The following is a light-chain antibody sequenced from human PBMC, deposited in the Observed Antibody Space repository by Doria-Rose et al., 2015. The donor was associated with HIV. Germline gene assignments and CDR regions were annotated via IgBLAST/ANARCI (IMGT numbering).Light chain of an antibody. CDR1: QSLLYTSKNY. CDR3: QQYYDTPS. CDR2: WAS. J-gene: IGKJ3*01. V-gene: IGKV4-1*01. Sequence: DIRVTQSPESLGMSLGERATLNCKSNQSLLYTSKNYLAWYQQKPGQPPKLLIYWASTRQSGVPARFSGSGSGTDFTLTISSLEAEDVAVYYCQQYYDTPSFGP.